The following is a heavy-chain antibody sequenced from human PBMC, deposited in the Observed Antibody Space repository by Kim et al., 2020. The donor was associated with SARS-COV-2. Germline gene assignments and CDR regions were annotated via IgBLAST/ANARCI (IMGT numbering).Heavy chain of an antibody. CDR2: MNPNSGNT. Sequence: ASVKVSCKASGYTFTSYDINWVRQATGQGLEWMGWMNPNSGNTGYAQKFQGRVTMTRNTSISTAYMELSSLRSEDTAVYYYARGVRITMIVVVITTDYYYYMDVWGKGTTVTVSS. D-gene: IGHD3-22*01. CDR3: ARGVRITMIVVVITTDYYYYMDV. V-gene: IGHV1-8*01. J-gene: IGHJ6*03. CDR1: GYTFTSYD.